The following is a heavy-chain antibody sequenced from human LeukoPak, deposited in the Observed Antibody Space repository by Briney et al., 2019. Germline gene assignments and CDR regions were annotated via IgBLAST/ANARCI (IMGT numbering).Heavy chain of an antibody. V-gene: IGHV3-74*01. CDR1: GFTFSGYW. CDR3: ARGRYCSGGSCYLDY. D-gene: IGHD2-15*01. Sequence: SGGSLRLSCAASGFTFSGYWMQWVRQAPGKGLIWVSRINTDGSSTTYADSVKGRFTISRDNAKNTLYLQMNSLRAEDTAVYYCARGRYCSGGSCYLDYWGQGTLVTVSS. CDR2: INTDGSST. J-gene: IGHJ4*02.